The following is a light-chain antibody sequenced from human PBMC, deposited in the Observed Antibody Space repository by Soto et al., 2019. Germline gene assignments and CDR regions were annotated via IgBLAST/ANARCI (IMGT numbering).Light chain of an antibody. Sequence: DIQMTQSPSALSASTGDRVTITCQASQDIRNYLNWYQHKPGKAPKLLIYDASKLQTGVPSRFRRSGSGITFTLIISSLQPEDVATYYCQQYDKLVTFGQGTKVE. J-gene: IGKJ1*01. CDR2: DAS. V-gene: IGKV1-33*01. CDR1: QDIRNY. CDR3: QQYDKLVT.